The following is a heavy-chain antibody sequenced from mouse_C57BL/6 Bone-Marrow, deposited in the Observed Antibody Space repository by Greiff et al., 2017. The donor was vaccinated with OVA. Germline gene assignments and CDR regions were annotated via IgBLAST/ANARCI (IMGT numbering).Heavy chain of an antibody. CDR1: GYTFTDYY. CDR3: ARTVYSNYPAWFAY. D-gene: IGHD2-5*01. V-gene: IGHV1-19*01. CDR2: INPYNGGT. J-gene: IGHJ3*01. Sequence: DVKLQQSGPVLVKPGASVKMSCKASGYTFTDYYMNWVKQSHGKSLEWIGVINPYNGGTSYNQKFKGKATLTVDKSSSTAYMELNSLTSEDSAVYYCARTVYSNYPAWFAYWGQGTLVTVSA.